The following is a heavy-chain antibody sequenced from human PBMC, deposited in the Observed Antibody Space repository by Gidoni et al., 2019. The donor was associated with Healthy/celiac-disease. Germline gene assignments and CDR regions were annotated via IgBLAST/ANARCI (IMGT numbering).Heavy chain of an antibody. Sequence: QLQLQESGPGLVKPSETLSLTCTVSGGSISSSSYYWGWIRPPPGKGLEWIGSIYYSGSTYYNPSLKSRVTISVDTSKNQFSLKLCSVTAADTAVYYCARHSFYDFWSGYYTGRWFDPWGQGTLVTVSS. CDR3: ARHSFYDFWSGYYTGRWFDP. D-gene: IGHD3-3*01. CDR2: IYYSGST. V-gene: IGHV4-39*01. J-gene: IGHJ5*02. CDR1: GGSISSSSYY.